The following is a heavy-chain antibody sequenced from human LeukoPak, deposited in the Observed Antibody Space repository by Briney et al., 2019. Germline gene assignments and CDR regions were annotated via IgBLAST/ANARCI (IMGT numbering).Heavy chain of an antibody. Sequence: GASVKVSCKASGYTFTSYGISWVRQAPGQGLEWMGWISAYNGNTNYAQKLQGRVTMTTDTSTSTAYMELRSLRSDDTAVYYCAREAFLEWLPKYYFDYWGPGTLVTVSS. J-gene: IGHJ4*02. CDR2: ISAYNGNT. CDR3: AREAFLEWLPKYYFDY. D-gene: IGHD3-3*02. CDR1: GYTFTSYG. V-gene: IGHV1-18*01.